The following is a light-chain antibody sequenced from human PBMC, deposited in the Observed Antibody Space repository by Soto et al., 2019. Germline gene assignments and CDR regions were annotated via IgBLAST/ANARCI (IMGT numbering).Light chain of an antibody. CDR3: QKYNDWPYT. V-gene: IGKV3-15*01. CDR1: QSVSSN. CDR2: GAS. J-gene: IGKJ2*01. Sequence: EIVMTQSPATLSVSPGEGATLSCRASQSVSSNLIWYQQKPGQAPRLLIHGASTRATGIPARFSGSGSATEFTLTISSLQSEDCAVYYCQKYNDWPYTFGQGTKLEIK.